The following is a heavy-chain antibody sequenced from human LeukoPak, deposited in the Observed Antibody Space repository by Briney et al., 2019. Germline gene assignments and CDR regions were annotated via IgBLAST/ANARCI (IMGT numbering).Heavy chain of an antibody. CDR3: ARGAIVATIPRYYFDY. Sequence: ASVKVSCTASGYTFTSYGISWVRQAPGQGLEWMGWISAYNGNTNYAQKLQGRVTMTTDTSTSTAYMELRSLRSDDTAVYYCARGAIVATIPRYYFDYWGQGTLVTVSS. V-gene: IGHV1-18*01. CDR1: GYTFTSYG. CDR2: ISAYNGNT. D-gene: IGHD5-12*01. J-gene: IGHJ4*02.